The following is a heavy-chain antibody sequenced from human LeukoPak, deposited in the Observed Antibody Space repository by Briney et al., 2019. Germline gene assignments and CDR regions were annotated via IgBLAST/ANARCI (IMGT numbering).Heavy chain of an antibody. V-gene: IGHV3-48*03. J-gene: IGHJ3*02. CDR1: GFTVSSNY. CDR2: ITSTGSTI. CDR3: ARDWGGAFDI. D-gene: IGHD3-16*01. Sequence: GGSLRLSCAASGFTVSSNYMTWVRQAPGKGLEWVSYITSTGSTIYYADSVKGRFTISRDNAKNSPYLQMNSLRAEDTAVYYCARDWGGAFDIWGQGTMVTVSS.